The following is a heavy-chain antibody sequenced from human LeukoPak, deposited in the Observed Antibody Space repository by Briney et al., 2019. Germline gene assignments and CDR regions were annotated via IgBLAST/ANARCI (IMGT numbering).Heavy chain of an antibody. CDR2: IIPIFGTA. J-gene: IGHJ4*02. CDR3: ASSKYYYFWSGYYPFDY. CDR1: GYTFTGYY. Sequence: SVKVSCKASGYTFTGYYMHWVRQAPGQGLEWMGRIIPIFGTANYAQKFQGRVTITTDESTSTAYMELSSLRSEDTAVYYCASSKYYYFWSGYYPFDYWGQGTLVTVSS. D-gene: IGHD3-3*01. V-gene: IGHV1-69*05.